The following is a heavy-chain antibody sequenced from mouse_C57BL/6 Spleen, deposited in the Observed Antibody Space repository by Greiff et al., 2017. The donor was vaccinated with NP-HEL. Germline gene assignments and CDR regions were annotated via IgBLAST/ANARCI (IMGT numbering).Heavy chain of an antibody. D-gene: IGHD3-2*02. J-gene: IGHJ4*01. Sequence: QVQLQQSGPELVKPGASVKISCKASGYAFSSSWMNWVKQRPGKGLEWIGRIYPGDGDTNYPGKFKGKATLTADKSSSTAYMQLSRLTSEDSAVYCCASSRSSGYCYAMYYWGQGASVTVSS. CDR3: ASSRSSGYCYAMYY. CDR1: GYAFSSSW. V-gene: IGHV1-82*01. CDR2: IYPGDGDT.